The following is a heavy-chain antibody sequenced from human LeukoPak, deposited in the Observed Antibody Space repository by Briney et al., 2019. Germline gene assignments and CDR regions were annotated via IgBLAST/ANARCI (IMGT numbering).Heavy chain of an antibody. Sequence: GESLKISCKGSGYSFTSYWIGWVRQMPGKGLEWMGIIYPGDSDTRYSLSFQGQVTISADKSISTAYLQWSSLKASDTAVYYCARVRRTYWFDQWGQGTLVTVSS. V-gene: IGHV5-51*01. CDR2: IYPGDSDT. CDR3: ARVRRTYWFDQ. J-gene: IGHJ5*02. D-gene: IGHD1/OR15-1a*01. CDR1: GYSFTSYW.